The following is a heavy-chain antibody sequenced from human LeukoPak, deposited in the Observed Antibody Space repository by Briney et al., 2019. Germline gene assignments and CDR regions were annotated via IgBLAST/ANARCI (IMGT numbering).Heavy chain of an antibody. J-gene: IGHJ4*02. V-gene: IGHV4-39*01. D-gene: IGHD4-17*01. CDR1: GGSISSSSYY. CDR3: ARTTYGDMYYFDY. Sequence: SETLSLTCTVSGGSISSSSYYWGWIRQPPGKGLEWIGSIYYNGSTYYNPSLKSRVTISVDTSKNQFSLKLSSVTAADTAVYYCARTTYGDMYYFDYWGQGTLVTVSS. CDR2: IYYNGST.